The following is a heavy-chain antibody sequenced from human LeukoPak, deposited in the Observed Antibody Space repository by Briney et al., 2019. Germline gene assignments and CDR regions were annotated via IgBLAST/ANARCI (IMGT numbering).Heavy chain of an antibody. D-gene: IGHD3-9*01. Sequence: GGSLRLSCAASGFTFSSYWMSWVRQAPGKGLEGVADIKQDGSEKYYVDSVKGRFAISRDNAKDSLYLQMNSLRAEDTAVYYCARDRGYFDWLSLSNWFDPWGQGTLVTVSS. V-gene: IGHV3-7*01. CDR2: IKQDGSEK. CDR1: GFTFSSYW. CDR3: ARDRGYFDWLSLSNWFDP. J-gene: IGHJ5*02.